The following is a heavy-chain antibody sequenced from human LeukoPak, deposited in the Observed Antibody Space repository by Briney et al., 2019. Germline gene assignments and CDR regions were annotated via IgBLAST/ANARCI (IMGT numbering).Heavy chain of an antibody. Sequence: GGSLRLSCAASGFTFSDFWMTWVRQAPGKGLESVAYIKEDGSDKYYEDSVRGRFTISRDNAKSSLDLQMRSLRVEDTAVYYCARPRRGNSGVFFDLWGPGNLVTDSS. CDR2: IKEDGSDK. V-gene: IGHV3-7*01. CDR1: GFTFSDFW. D-gene: IGHD4-23*01. J-gene: IGHJ4*02. CDR3: ARPRRGNSGVFFDL.